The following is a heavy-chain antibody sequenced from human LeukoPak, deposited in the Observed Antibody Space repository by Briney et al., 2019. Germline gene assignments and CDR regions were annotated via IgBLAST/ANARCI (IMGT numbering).Heavy chain of an antibody. CDR1: GFMFRSYG. V-gene: IGHV3-33*08. Sequence: PGRSLRLSCAASGFMFRSYGMHWVRQAPGKGLEGVAVIWYDGSNKYYTDSVKGRFTISRDNTTNTLYLQMNSLRVEDTAVYYCARGHVRGSSYGFGYWGQGSLVTVSS. CDR2: IWYDGSNK. J-gene: IGHJ4*02. D-gene: IGHD5-18*01. CDR3: ARGHVRGSSYGFGY.